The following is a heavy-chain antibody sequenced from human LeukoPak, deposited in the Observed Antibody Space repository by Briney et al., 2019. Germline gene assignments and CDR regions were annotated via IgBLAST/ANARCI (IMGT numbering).Heavy chain of an antibody. CDR1: GGSINSDTYY. CDR2: TYTTGGP. D-gene: IGHD3-10*01. CDR3: ARDRGITTARGVPSWFDP. Sequence: SETLSLTCTVSGGSINSDTYYWTWTRQPAGKGLEWIGRTYTTGGPSYNPSLKSRVTISIDTSKNQFSLKLTSVTAADTAVYYCARDRGITTARGVPSWFDPWGQGILVTVSS. V-gene: IGHV4-61*02. J-gene: IGHJ5*02.